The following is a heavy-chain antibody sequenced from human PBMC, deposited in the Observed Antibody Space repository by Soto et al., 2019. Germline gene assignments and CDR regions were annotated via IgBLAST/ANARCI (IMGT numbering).Heavy chain of an antibody. CDR2: ISTDNGNT. D-gene: IGHD2-2*01. CDR3: ARGIGYCISTSCYENWFDP. Sequence: ASVKVSCKASGYTFTNSGISWVRQAPGQGLEWMGWISTDNGNTNYAQHLQGRVSMTTDTSTSTAYMDLRSLRSDDTAVYYCARGIGYCISTSCYENWFDPWGQGTLVTVSS. J-gene: IGHJ5*02. CDR1: GYTFTNSG. V-gene: IGHV1-18*01.